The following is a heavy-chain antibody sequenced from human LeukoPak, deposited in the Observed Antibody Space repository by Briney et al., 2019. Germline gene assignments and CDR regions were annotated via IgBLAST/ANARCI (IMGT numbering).Heavy chain of an antibody. D-gene: IGHD2-2*01. J-gene: IGHJ6*02. CDR1: GFTVSSYN. V-gene: IGHV3-30*18. CDR2: ISKDGSNK. CDR3: AKVAPYCSSTSCYHSPYYGMDV. Sequence: GGSLRLSCAVSGFTVSSYNMHWVRQAPGKGLERVALISKDGSNKNYADSAKGRFTISRDSSKNTLYLQMNSLRVEDTAVYYCAKVAPYCSSTSCYHSPYYGMDVWGQGTTVTVSS.